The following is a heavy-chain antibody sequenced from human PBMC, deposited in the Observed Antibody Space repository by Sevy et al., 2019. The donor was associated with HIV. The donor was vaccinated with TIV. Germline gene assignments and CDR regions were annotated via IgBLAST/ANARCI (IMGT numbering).Heavy chain of an antibody. CDR2: ISSSSSTI. V-gene: IGHV3-48*02. CDR3: AREGKEGAASDDAFDI. CDR1: GFTFSSYS. D-gene: IGHD6-13*01. J-gene: IGHJ3*02. Sequence: GGSLRLSCAASGFTFSSYSMNWVRQAPGKGLEWVSYISSSSSTIYYADSVKGRFTISGDNAKNSLYLQMNSLRDEDTAVYYCAREGKEGAASDDAFDIWGQGTMVTVSS.